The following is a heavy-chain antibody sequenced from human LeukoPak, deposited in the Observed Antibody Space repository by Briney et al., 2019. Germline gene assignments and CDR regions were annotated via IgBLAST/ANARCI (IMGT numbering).Heavy chain of an antibody. D-gene: IGHD3-22*01. CDR2: ISYDGSNK. Sequence: GGSLRLSCAASGFTFSSYAMHWVHQAPGKGLEWVAVISYDGSNKYYADSVKGRFTISRDNSKNTLYLQMNSLRAEDTAVYYCASSSGTYYYDSSGYPFDYWGQGTLVTVSS. CDR3: ASSSGTYYYDSSGYPFDY. V-gene: IGHV3-30-3*01. J-gene: IGHJ4*02. CDR1: GFTFSSYA.